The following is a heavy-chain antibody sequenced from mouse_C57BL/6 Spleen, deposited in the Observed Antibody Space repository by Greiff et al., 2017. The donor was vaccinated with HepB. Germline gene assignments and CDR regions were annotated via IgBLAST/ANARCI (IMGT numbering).Heavy chain of an antibody. CDR3: ARPSTVGDY. CDR1: GYTFTSYT. CDR2: INPSSGYT. Sequence: VMLVESGAELARPGASVKMSCKASGYTFTSYTMHWVKQRPGQGLEWIGYINPSSGYTKYNQKFKDKATLTADKSSSTAYMQLSSLTSEDSAVYYCARPSTVGDYWGQGTTLTVSS. D-gene: IGHD1-1*01. V-gene: IGHV1-4*01. J-gene: IGHJ2*01.